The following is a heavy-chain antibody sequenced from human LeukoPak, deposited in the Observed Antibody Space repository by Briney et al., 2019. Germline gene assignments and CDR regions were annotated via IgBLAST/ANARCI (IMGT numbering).Heavy chain of an antibody. CDR3: ARVTMVRGVILNYYYYYGMDV. Sequence: SETLSLTCTVSGGSISSSSYYWGWIRQPPGKGLEWMGSIYYSGSTYYNPSLKSRVTISVDTSKNQFSLKLSSVTAADTAVYYCARVTMVRGVILNYYYYYGMDVWGQGTTVTVSS. CDR1: GGSISSSSYY. J-gene: IGHJ6*02. D-gene: IGHD3-10*01. CDR2: IYYSGST. V-gene: IGHV4-39*01.